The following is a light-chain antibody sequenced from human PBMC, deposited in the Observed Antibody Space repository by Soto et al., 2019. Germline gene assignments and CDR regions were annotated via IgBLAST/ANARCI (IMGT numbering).Light chain of an antibody. Sequence: DIKMTQSPSSLSASIGDRVTITCRASQVISTHFKWHQQKPGKAPKLLIYAASSLQSGVPSRFSGSGSETDFTLTISSLQPEDFATYSCQQSYSTTWTFGQGTKVHIK. J-gene: IGKJ1*01. V-gene: IGKV1-39*01. CDR3: QQSYSTTWT. CDR1: QVISTH. CDR2: AAS.